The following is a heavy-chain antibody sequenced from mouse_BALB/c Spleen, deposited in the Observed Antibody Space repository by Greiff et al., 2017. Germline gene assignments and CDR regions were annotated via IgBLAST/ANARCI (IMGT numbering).Heavy chain of an antibody. Sequence: VQLQQSGAELARPGASVKLSCKASGYTFTDYYINWVKQRTGQGLEWIGEIYPGSGNTYYNEKFKGKATLTADKSSSTAYMQLSSLTSEDSAVYFCARFDYDGRFDYWGQGTTLTVSS. V-gene: IGHV1-77*01. CDR1: GYTFTDYY. J-gene: IGHJ2*01. CDR3: ARFDYDGRFDY. D-gene: IGHD2-4*01. CDR2: IYPGSGNT.